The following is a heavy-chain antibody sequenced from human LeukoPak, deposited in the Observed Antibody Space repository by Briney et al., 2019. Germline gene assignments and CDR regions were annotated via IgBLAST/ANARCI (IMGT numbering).Heavy chain of an antibody. J-gene: IGHJ4*02. CDR2: ISYDGSNK. Sequence: GGSLRLSCAASGFTFSSYAMSWVRQAPGKGLEWVAVISYDGSNKYYADSVKGRFTISRDNSKNTLYLQMNSLRAEDTAVYYCARDRDCSGGSCYSTLFDYWGQGTLVTVSS. D-gene: IGHD2-15*01. CDR3: ARDRDCSGGSCYSTLFDY. CDR1: GFTFSSYA. V-gene: IGHV3-30-3*01.